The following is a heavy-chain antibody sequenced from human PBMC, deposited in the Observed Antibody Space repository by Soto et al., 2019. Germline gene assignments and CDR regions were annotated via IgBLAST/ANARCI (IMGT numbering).Heavy chain of an antibody. CDR2: ISHDDTYE. CDR3: ARDSSGWYGPFDY. J-gene: IGHJ4*02. Sequence: QVQLVESGGGVVQPGRSLRLSCEASGFTFANYGMHWVRQAPGKGLEWVAVISHDDTYEDTAHFVKGRSTISRDNSKNTLYLQMNSLRAEDTAVYYCARDSSGWYGPFDYWGQGTLVTVSS. V-gene: IGHV3-30*12. CDR1: GFTFANYG. D-gene: IGHD6-19*01.